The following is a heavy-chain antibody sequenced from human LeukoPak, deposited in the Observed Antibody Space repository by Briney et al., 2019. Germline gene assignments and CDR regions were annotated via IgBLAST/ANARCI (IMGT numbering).Heavy chain of an antibody. CDR3: ARHAESGYDSNLAY. CDR1: AGSISSSSYY. CDR2: IYYSGST. Sequence: RPSETLSLTCTVSAGSISSSSYYWGWLRQPPGKGLEWIGSIYYSGSTYYNPSLKRRATISVDTSKNQFSLKLISLTAADTAMYYCARHAESGYDSNLAYWGQGTLVTVPS. V-gene: IGHV4-39*01. J-gene: IGHJ4*02. D-gene: IGHD5-12*01.